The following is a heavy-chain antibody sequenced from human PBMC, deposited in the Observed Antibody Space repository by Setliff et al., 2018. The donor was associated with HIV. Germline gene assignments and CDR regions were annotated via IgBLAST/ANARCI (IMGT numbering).Heavy chain of an antibody. J-gene: IGHJ2*01. CDR2: INAGNGDT. CDR1: GYAFTNYA. CDR3: ARHQAPYYGSSGYNPNWYFDL. Sequence: ASVKVSCKASGYAFTNYAIHWVRQAPGQRLEWMGWINAGNGDTKYSQKFQGRVTITTDTSASTAYMELNSLSSEDTDVYYCARHQAPYYGSSGYNPNWYFDLWGRGTLVTVSS. V-gene: IGHV1-3*01. D-gene: IGHD3-22*01.